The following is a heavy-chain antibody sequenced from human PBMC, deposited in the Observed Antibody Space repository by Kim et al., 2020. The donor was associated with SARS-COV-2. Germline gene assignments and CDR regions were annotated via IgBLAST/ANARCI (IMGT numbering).Heavy chain of an antibody. Sequence: SETLSLTCTVSGGSISSYYWSWIRQPPGKGLEWIGYIYYSGSTNYNPSLKSRVTISVDTSKNQFSLKLNSVTAADTAVYYCARQSCYGGHLGYWGQGTLVTVSS. D-gene: IGHD2-2*01. J-gene: IGHJ4*02. CDR3: ARQSCYGGHLGY. CDR2: IYYSGST. V-gene: IGHV4-59*08. CDR1: GGSISSYY.